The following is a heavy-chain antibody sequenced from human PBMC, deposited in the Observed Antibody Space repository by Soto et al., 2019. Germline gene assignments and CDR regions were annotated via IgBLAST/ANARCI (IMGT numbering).Heavy chain of an antibody. CDR1: GFTFSSYG. J-gene: IGHJ4*02. CDR3: AKAKVVFDY. D-gene: IGHD2-15*01. Sequence: QVQLVESGGGVVQPGRSLRLSCAASGFTFSSYGMHWVRQAPGKGLEWVAVISYDGSNKYYADSVKGRFTISRDNSKNTLYLQMNSLRAEDTAVYYCAKAKVVFDYWGQGTLVTVSS. V-gene: IGHV3-30*18. CDR2: ISYDGSNK.